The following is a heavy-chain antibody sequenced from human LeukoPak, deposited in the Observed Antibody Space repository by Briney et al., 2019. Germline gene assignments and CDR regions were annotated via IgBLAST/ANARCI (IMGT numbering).Heavy chain of an antibody. Sequence: SETLSLTCTVSGDSISSYYWSWIRQPPGKRLEWIGYIYYSGTTTYNPSLESRVTISVDTSKNQCSLRLSSVTAADTAVYYCARIQSSASPVDYSGQGTLVTVSS. CDR1: GDSISSYY. CDR3: ARIQSSASPVDY. J-gene: IGHJ4*02. D-gene: IGHD2-2*01. CDR2: IYYSGTT. V-gene: IGHV4-59*01.